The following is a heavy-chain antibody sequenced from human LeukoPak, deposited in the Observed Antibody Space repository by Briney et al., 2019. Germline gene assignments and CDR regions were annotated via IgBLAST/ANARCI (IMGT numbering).Heavy chain of an antibody. CDR1: GFTFSSHV. J-gene: IGHJ4*02. V-gene: IGHV3-23*01. D-gene: IGHD1-26*01. CDR2: ISGGSNT. CDR3: AKAPSGSYVPFEF. Sequence: GGSLRFSCAASGFTFSSHVMNWVRQAPGKGLEWVSVISGGSNTYYADSVKGRFTISRDNSKNTLYLQMNSLRAEDTAVYYCAKAPSGSYVPFEFWGQGTLVTVSS.